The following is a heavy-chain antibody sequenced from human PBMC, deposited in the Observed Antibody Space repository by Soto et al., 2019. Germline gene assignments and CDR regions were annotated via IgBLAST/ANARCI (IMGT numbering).Heavy chain of an antibody. V-gene: IGHV1-69*01. Sequence: QVQLVQSGAEVKKPGSSVKVSCKASGGTFSSYAISWVRQAPGQGLEWMGGIIPIFGTANYAQKFQGRVTITAHESTSTAHMELSSLRAEDTAVYYCARGVRGVIHYYYGMDVWGQGTTVTVSS. CDR2: IIPIFGTA. D-gene: IGHD3-10*01. CDR1: GGTFSSYA. CDR3: ARGVRGVIHYYYGMDV. J-gene: IGHJ6*02.